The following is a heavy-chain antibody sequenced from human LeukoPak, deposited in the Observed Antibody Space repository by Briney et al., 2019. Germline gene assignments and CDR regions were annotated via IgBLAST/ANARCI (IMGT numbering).Heavy chain of an antibody. J-gene: IGHJ4*02. CDR1: GFTFGNAW. CDR2: IKSKTDGGTT. V-gene: IGHV3-15*01. CDR3: TTDTYYDSSGYYYEEETPFDS. D-gene: IGHD3-22*01. Sequence: GGSLRLSCAASGFTFGNAWMSWVRQAPGKGLEWVGRIKSKTDGGTTDYAAPVKGRFTISRDDSKNTLYLQMNSLKTEDTAVYFCTTDTYYDSSGYYYEEETPFDSWGQGTLVTVSS.